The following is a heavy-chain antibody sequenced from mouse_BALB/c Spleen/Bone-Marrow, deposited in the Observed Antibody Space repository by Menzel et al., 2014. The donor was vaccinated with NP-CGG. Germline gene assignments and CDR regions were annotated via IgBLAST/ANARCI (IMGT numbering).Heavy chain of an antibody. CDR1: GYTFTSYV. CDR2: INPYNDDT. Sequence: EVQVVESGPELVKPGASVMMSCKASGYTFTSYVIHWVKQRPGQGLEWIAYINPYNDDTKYNEKLKGKATLTSDKSSSTASMEFSSLTSEDSAVFYCARGGITNYYGLDYWGQGTSVTVSS. V-gene: IGHV1-14*01. CDR3: ARGGITNYYGLDY. D-gene: IGHD2-4*01. J-gene: IGHJ4*01.